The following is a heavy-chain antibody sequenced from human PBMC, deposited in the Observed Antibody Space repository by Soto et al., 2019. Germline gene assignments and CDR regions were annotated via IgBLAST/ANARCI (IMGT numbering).Heavy chain of an antibody. J-gene: IGHJ4*02. CDR3: ARGTTVETGHY. Sequence: QVQLVQSGAEVKKPGASVKVSCKASGYTFTSYGISWVRQAPGQGLEWMGWISAYNGNTNYAQKHQGRVNMTTDTSTSTDYMELRSLRSDDKVVYYCARGTTVETGHYWGQGTLVTVSS. CDR1: GYTFTSYG. D-gene: IGHD4-17*01. CDR2: ISAYNGNT. V-gene: IGHV1-18*01.